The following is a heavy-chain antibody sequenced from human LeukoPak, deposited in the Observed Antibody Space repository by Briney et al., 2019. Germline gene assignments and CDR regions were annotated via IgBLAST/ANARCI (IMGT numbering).Heavy chain of an antibody. CDR2: IDHRGTA. CDR3: AVGITILGVAASFDS. Sequence: SETLSLTCAVYGASYNAYYWSWIRQPPGKGLEWIGDIDHRGTAAYNPSLKSRLTISADASKNQFSLKLNSVTDADTAVYYCAVGITILGVAASFDSWGQGNLVIVSS. J-gene: IGHJ4*02. D-gene: IGHD3-3*01. CDR1: GASYNAYY. V-gene: IGHV4-34*01.